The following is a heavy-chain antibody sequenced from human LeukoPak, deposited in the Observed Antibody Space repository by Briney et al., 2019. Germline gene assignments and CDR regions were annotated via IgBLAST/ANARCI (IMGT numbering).Heavy chain of an antibody. CDR2: IKQVGSEK. CDR1: GFTFSSYS. J-gene: IGHJ6*02. V-gene: IGHV3-7*01. Sequence: GGSLRLSCAASGFTFSSYSMNWVRQAPGKGLEWVANIKQVGSEKYHVDSVKGRFTISRDNAKNSLYLQMNSLRAEDTAVYYCVRDMDVWGQGTTVTASS. CDR3: VRDMDV.